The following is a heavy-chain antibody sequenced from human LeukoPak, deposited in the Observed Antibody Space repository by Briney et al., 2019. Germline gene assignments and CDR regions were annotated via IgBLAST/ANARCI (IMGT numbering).Heavy chain of an antibody. V-gene: IGHV1-69*04. CDR3: AREGGGYYIDY. Sequence: ASVKVSCKASGRTFSSYAISWVRQAPGQALEWMGRIIPILGIANYAQKFQGRVTITADKSTSTAYMELSSLRSEDTAVYYCAREGGGYYIDYWGQGTLVTVSS. D-gene: IGHD1-26*01. CDR2: IIPILGIA. CDR1: GRTFSSYA. J-gene: IGHJ4*02.